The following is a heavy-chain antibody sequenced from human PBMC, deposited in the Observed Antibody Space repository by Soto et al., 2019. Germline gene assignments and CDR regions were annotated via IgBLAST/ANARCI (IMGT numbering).Heavy chain of an antibody. CDR3: ASTLRRNGFDP. V-gene: IGHV3-48*03. D-gene: IGHD3-16*01. CDR2: ISSSGSTI. J-gene: IGHJ5*02. Sequence: GSLRLSCAASGFTFSSYEMNWVRQAPGKGLEWVSYISSSGSTIYYADSVKGRFTISRDNAKNSLYLQMNSLRAEDTAVYYCASTLRRNGFDPWGQGTLVTVSS. CDR1: GFTFSSYE.